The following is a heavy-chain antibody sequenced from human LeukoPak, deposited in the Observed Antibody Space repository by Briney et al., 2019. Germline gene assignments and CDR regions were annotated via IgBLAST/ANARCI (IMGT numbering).Heavy chain of an antibody. CDR3: ARRGHWFDP. CDR2: IYYSGST. V-gene: IGHV4-39*01. J-gene: IGHJ5*02. CDR1: GGSISSSSYY. Sequence: PSETLSLTCTVSGGSISSSSYYWGWIRQPPGKGLEWIGSIYYSGSTYYNPSLKSRVTISVDTSKNQFSLKLSSVTAADTAVYYCARRGHWFDPWAREPWSPSPQ. D-gene: IGHD5-12*01.